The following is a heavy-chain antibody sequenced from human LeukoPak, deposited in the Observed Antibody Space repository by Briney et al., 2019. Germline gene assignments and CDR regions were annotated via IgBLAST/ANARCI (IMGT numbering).Heavy chain of an antibody. D-gene: IGHD5-18*01. CDR1: GFTFSNYG. CDR2: IWYDGSNK. CDR3: ARSPPDTAMVLDY. V-gene: IGHV3-33*01. Sequence: GGSLRLSCAASGFTFSNYGMHWVRQAPGRGLEWVAVIWYDGSNKYYADSVKGRFTISRDNSKDTLYLQMNSLRAEDTAVYYCARSPPDTAMVLDYWGQGTLVTVSS. J-gene: IGHJ4*02.